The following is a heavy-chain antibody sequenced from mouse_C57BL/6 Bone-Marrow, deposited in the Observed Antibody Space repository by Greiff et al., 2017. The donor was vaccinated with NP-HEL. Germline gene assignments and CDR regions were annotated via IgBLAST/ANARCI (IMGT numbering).Heavy chain of an antibody. CDR3: ARSLITTVVATWYFDV. CDR1: GYTFTSYG. V-gene: IGHV1-58*01. J-gene: IGHJ1*03. CDR2: IYIGNGYT. D-gene: IGHD1-1*01. Sequence: EVKLQESGAELVRPGSSVKMSCKTSGYTFTSYGINWVKQRPGQGLEWIGYIYIGNGYTEYNEKFKGKATLTSDTSSSTAYMQLSSLTSEDSAIYFCARSLITTVVATWYFDVWGTGTTVTVSS.